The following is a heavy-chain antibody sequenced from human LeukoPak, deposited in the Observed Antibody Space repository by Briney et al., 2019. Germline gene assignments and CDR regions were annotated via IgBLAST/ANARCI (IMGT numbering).Heavy chain of an antibody. Sequence: GGSLRLSCAASGFTFSSYWMSWVRQAPGEGLEWVANIKQDGSEKYYMESVKGRFTISRDNAKNALYLQMNSLRAEDTAVYYCASCGRFLEWLGMYMDVWGKGTTVTVSS. V-gene: IGHV3-7*01. CDR3: ASCGRFLEWLGMYMDV. J-gene: IGHJ6*03. CDR2: IKQDGSEK. CDR1: GFTFSSYW. D-gene: IGHD3-3*01.